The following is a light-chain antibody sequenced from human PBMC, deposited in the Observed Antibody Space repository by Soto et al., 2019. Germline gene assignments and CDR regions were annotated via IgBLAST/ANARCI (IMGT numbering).Light chain of an antibody. J-gene: IGKJ1*01. CDR1: QSISSW. CDR3: QQYNSYSRT. CDR2: DAS. Sequence: DIQMTQSPSTLSASVGDRVTITCRASQSISSWLAWYQQKPWKAPKLLIYDASSLESGVPSRFSGSGSGTEFPLTISSLQPDDFATYYCQQYNSYSRTFGQGTKVEIK. V-gene: IGKV1-5*01.